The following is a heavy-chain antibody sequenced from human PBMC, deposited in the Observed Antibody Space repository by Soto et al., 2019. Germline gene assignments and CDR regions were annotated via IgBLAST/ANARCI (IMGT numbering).Heavy chain of an antibody. CDR2: IIPILGIA. V-gene: IGHV1-69*04. CDR3: AREDAEITIFGVVIMYAFDI. CDR1: GGTFSSYT. D-gene: IGHD3-3*01. Sequence: SVKVSCKASGGTFSSYTISCVRQAPGQGLEWVGRIIPILGIANYAQKFQGRVTITADKSTSTAYMELSSLRSEDTAVYYCAREDAEITIFGVVIMYAFDIWGQGTMVTVSS. J-gene: IGHJ3*02.